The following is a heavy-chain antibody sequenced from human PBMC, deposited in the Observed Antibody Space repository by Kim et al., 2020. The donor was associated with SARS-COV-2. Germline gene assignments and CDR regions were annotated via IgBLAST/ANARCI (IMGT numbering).Heavy chain of an antibody. Sequence: GGSLRLSCEASGFTFSGSAMHWVRQASGKGLEWVGRIRSKANSYATAYAASVKGRFTISRDDSKNTAYLQMNSLKTEDTAVYYCTRALDGLWFGESNYYYGMDVWGQGTTVTVSS. D-gene: IGHD3-10*01. J-gene: IGHJ6*02. CDR1: GFTFSGSA. CDR2: IRSKANSYAT. CDR3: TRALDGLWFGESNYYYGMDV. V-gene: IGHV3-73*01.